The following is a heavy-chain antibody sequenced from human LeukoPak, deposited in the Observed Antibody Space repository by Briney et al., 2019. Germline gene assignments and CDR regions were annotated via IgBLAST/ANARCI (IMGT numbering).Heavy chain of an antibody. CDR2: ISSSSSYI. J-gene: IGHJ4*02. V-gene: IGHV3-21*01. CDR1: GFTFNSYS. Sequence: GGSLRLSCAASGFTFNSYSMNWVRQAPGKGLEWVSSISSSSSYIYYADSVKGRFTISRDNAKNSLYLQMNSLRAEDTAVYYCARDGGYSYGYPLDYWGQGTLVTVSS. CDR3: ARDGGYSYGYPLDY. D-gene: IGHD5-18*01.